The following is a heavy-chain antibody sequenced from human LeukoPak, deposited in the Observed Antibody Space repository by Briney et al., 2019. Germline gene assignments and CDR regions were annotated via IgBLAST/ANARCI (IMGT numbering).Heavy chain of an antibody. D-gene: IGHD3-10*01. CDR2: FHPGDSRN. V-gene: IGHV5-51*01. CDR1: GYTFTNDY. J-gene: IGHJ4*02. CDR3: ARLTYYGPTHYFDY. Sequence: GESLKISCKGSGYTFTNDYIGWVRQLPGKGLEWMGIFHPGDSRNKYSPSFEGQVTFSADKSISTAYLQWSSLKASDTAVYYCARLTYYGPTHYFDYWGQGTLVTVSS.